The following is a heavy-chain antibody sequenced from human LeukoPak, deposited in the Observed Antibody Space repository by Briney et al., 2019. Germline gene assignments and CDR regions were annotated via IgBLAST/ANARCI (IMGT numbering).Heavy chain of an antibody. CDR3: ARGPRTSMVVTRYFDY. D-gene: IGHD4-23*01. CDR1: GGSFSGYY. V-gene: IGHV4-34*01. J-gene: IGHJ4*02. CDR2: INHSGST. Sequence: PSETLSLTCAVYGGSFSGYYWSWIRQPPGKGLEWIGEINHSGSTNYNPSLKSRVTISVDTSKNQFSLKLSSVTAADTAVYYCARGPRTSMVVTRYFDYWGQGTLVTVSS.